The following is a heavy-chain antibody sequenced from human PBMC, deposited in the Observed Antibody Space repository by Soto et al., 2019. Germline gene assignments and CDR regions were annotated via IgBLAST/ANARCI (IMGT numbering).Heavy chain of an antibody. CDR2: IYYSGST. D-gene: IGHD4-17*01. Sequence: SETLSLTCTVSGGSISSSSYYWGWIRQPPGKGLEWIGSIYYSGSTYYNPSLKSRVTISVDTSKNQFSLKLSSVTAADTAVYYCARGGDYVSSYFDYWGQGTLVTVSS. CDR1: GGSISSSSYY. V-gene: IGHV4-39*01. J-gene: IGHJ4*02. CDR3: ARGGDYVSSYFDY.